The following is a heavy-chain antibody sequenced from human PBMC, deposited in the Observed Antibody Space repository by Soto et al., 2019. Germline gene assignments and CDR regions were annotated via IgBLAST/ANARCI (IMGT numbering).Heavy chain of an antibody. J-gene: IGHJ6*02. CDR3: ARVGCSSTSCYSDYYYYGMDV. Sequence: QVQLVQSGAEVKKPGSSVKVSCKASGGTFSSYAISWVRQAPGQGLEWMGGIIPIFGTANYAQKFQGRVTITADKPTSTAYMELSSLRSEDTAVYYCARVGCSSTSCYSDYYYYGMDVWGQGTTVTVSS. CDR2: IIPIFGTA. CDR1: GGTFSSYA. V-gene: IGHV1-69*06. D-gene: IGHD2-2*01.